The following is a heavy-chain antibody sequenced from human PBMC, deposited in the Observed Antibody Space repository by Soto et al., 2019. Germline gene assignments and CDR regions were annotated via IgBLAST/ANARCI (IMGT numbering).Heavy chain of an antibody. CDR2: TYYRSKWYN. CDR3: ARVIAVADYYYYGMDV. D-gene: IGHD6-19*01. CDR1: GDSVSSNSAA. V-gene: IGHV6-1*01. Sequence: SQTLSLTCAISGDSVSSNSAAWNWTRQSPSRGLEWLGRTYYRSKWYNDYAVSVKSRITINPDTSKNQFSLQLNSVTPEDTAVYYCARVIAVADYYYYGMDVWGQGTTVTVSS. J-gene: IGHJ6*02.